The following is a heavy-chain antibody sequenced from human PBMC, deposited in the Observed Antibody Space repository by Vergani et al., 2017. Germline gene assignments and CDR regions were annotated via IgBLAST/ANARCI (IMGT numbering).Heavy chain of an antibody. D-gene: IGHD3-3*01. J-gene: IGHJ4*02. CDR3: ATLMAILECTESHDYMDV. Sequence: QVQLEQSGAELKKPQYSVKVSCKASGGTFSTYGFGWVRQAPGQGLEWMGGIIPMLGEPKYAEKFQDRLTITADESTRTVYMELTSLRFEDTAKYYCATLMAILECTESHDYMDVWGQGTLVTVSS. CDR2: IIPMLGEP. V-gene: IGHV1-69*01. CDR1: GGTFSTYG.